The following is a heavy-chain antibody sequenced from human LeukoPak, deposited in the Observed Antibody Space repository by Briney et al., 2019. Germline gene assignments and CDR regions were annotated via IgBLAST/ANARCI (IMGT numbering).Heavy chain of an antibody. CDR3: ARATGVTPGTLLGGYSYPRRENWFDP. CDR2: ISSTGSA. J-gene: IGHJ5*02. CDR1: GDSISSSSSS. V-gene: IGHV4-39*07. Sequence: SETLSLACTVSGDSISSSSSSWGWIRQPPGEGLEWIGNISSTGSAYYNPSLKSRVTISVDTSKNQFSLKLSSVTAADTAVYYCARATGVTPGTLLGGYSYPRRENWFDPWGQGTLVTVSS. D-gene: IGHD5-18*01.